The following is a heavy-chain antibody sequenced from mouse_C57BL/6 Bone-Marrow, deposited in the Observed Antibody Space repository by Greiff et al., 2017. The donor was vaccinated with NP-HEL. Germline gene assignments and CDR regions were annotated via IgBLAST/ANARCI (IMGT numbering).Heavy chain of an antibody. CDR2: IHPNSGST. Sequence: QVQLQQPGAELVKPGASVKLSCKASGYTFTSYWMHWVKQRPGQGLEWIGMIHPNSGSTNYNEKFKSKATLTVDKSSSTAYMQISSLTSEDSAVYYSAYHGKFFDYWGQGTTLTVSS. J-gene: IGHJ2*01. V-gene: IGHV1-64*01. CDR1: GYTFTSYW. CDR3: AYHGKFFDY. D-gene: IGHD5-5*01.